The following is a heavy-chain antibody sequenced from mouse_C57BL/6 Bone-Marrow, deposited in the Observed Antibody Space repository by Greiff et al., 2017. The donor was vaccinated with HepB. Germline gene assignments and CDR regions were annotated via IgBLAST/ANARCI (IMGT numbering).Heavy chain of an antibody. CDR2: IRLKSDNYAT. CDR3: TEPLYYYGRGGWYFDV. CDR1: GFTFSNYW. V-gene: IGHV6-3*01. Sequence: DVKLVESGGGLVQPGGSMKLSCVASGFTFSNYWMNWVRQSPEKGLEWVAQIRLKSDNYATHYAESVKGRFTISRDDSKSSVYLQMNNLRAEDTGIYYCTEPLYYYGRGGWYFDVWGTGTTVTVSS. D-gene: IGHD1-1*01. J-gene: IGHJ1*03.